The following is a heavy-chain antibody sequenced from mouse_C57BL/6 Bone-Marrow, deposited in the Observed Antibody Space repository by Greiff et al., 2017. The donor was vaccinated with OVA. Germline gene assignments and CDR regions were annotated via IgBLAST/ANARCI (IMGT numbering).Heavy chain of an antibody. Sequence: EVQRVESGAGLVKPGGSLKLSCAASGFTFSSYAMSWVRQTPEKRLEWVAYISSGSVYIYYADTVKGRFTISRDNARNTLYLQMSSLKSEDTAMYYCTRLLDAMDYWGQGTSVTVSS. V-gene: IGHV5-9-1*02. D-gene: IGHD2-1*01. CDR3: TRLLDAMDY. CDR1: GFTFSSYA. J-gene: IGHJ4*01. CDR2: ISSGSVYI.